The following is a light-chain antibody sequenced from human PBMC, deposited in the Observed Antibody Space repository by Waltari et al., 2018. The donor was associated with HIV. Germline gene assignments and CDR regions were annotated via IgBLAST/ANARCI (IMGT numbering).Light chain of an antibody. CDR1: KIRDKS. Sequence: YVLTQPPSVSVAPGQTARMTCWGTKIRDKSVHWSQQRPGQAPVVVVYDDSDRPSGISERISGSNSGNTATLIISRVEAGDEADYYCQVWDGGSDPPGVFGGGTRLTVL. V-gene: IGLV3-21*02. CDR2: DDS. J-gene: IGLJ3*02. CDR3: QVWDGGSDPPGV.